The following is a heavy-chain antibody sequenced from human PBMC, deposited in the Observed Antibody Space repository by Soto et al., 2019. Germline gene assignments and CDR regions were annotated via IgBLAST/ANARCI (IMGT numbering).Heavy chain of an antibody. CDR3: ARESEDLTSNFDY. J-gene: IGHJ4*02. CDR1: GFTFTRYS. V-gene: IGHV3-21*06. CDR2: ISSTTNYI. Sequence: GGSLRLSCAASGFTFTRYSMNWVRQAPGKGLEWVSSISSTTNYIYYGDSMKGRFTISRDNAKNSPYLEMNSLRAEDTAVYYCARESEDLTSNFDYWGQGTLVTVSS.